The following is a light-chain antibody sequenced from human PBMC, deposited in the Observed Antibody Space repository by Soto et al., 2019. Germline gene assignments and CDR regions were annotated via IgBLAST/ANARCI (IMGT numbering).Light chain of an antibody. CDR2: AAS. CDR1: QGIDTS. V-gene: IGKV1-5*01. J-gene: IGKJ1*01. Sequence: DIQMTQSPSTLSASPGDRFSITCRASQGIDTSLAWYQQKPGKAPKLLIYAASNFQSGVPSRFSGSGSGTEFTLTISSLQPDDFATYYCQQYPSYPWTFGQGTKVDIK. CDR3: QQYPSYPWT.